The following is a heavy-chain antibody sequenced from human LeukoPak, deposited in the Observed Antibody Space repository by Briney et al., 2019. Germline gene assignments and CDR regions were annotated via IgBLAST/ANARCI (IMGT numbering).Heavy chain of an antibody. V-gene: IGHV4-61*02. J-gene: IGHJ3*02. D-gene: IGHD2-15*01. CDR1: GGSINSGNYY. CDR3: ARYLGYCSGGSCLQWAFDI. Sequence: SETLSLTCTVSGGSINSGNYYWSWNRQPAGKGLEWIGRMYTSGSTNHNPSLKSRVSISVDTSKNQFSLKLTSVTAADTAVYYCARYLGYCSGGSCLQWAFDIWGQGTMVTVSS. CDR2: MYTSGST.